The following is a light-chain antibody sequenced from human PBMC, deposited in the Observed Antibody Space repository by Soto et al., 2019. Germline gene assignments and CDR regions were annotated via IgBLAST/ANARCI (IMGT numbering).Light chain of an antibody. CDR2: END. V-gene: IGLV1-51*01. CDR3: VAWDNSLVAVL. Sequence: QPVLTQPPSVSAAPRQKVTISCSGSSSNIGKSYVSWYQQVPGTVPKLLIYENDKRPSGIPDRFSGSTSGTSATLVITGLQTGDEADYYCVAWDNSLVAVLFGGGTKLTVL. J-gene: IGLJ3*02. CDR1: SSNIGKSY.